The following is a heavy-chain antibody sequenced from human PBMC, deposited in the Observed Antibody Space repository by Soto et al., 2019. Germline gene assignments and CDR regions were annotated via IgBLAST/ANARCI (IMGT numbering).Heavy chain of an antibody. CDR1: GLSFSSFG. D-gene: IGHD1-26*01. CDR2: IWYDGSNK. Sequence: SLRLSCAASGLSFSSFGMHWVRQAPGKGLEWGAGIWYDGSNKYYAESVKGRFTISRDNSKNTLYVQINSPAAADAAGYYFARAHYTGSYFHAFDVWGQGTKVTVSS. V-gene: IGHV3-33*03. J-gene: IGHJ3*01. CDR3: ARAHYTGSYFHAFDV.